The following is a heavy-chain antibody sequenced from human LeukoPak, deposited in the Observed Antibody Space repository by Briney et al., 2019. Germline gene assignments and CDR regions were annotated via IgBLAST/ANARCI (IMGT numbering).Heavy chain of an antibody. Sequence: PGGSLRLSCAASGFTFNSYAMSWVRQAAGKGLEWVANIKQDGSEKYYVDSVKGRFTISRDNAKNSLYLQMNSLRAEDTAVYYCARDLVGYSSSWYRAFDIWGQGTMVTVSS. J-gene: IGHJ3*02. V-gene: IGHV3-7*01. CDR3: ARDLVGYSSSWYRAFDI. D-gene: IGHD6-13*01. CDR2: IKQDGSEK. CDR1: GFTFNSYA.